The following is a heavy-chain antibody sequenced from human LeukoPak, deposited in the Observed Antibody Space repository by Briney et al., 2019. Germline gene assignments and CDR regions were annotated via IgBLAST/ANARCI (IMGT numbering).Heavy chain of an antibody. J-gene: IGHJ4*02. Sequence: SETLSLTCTVSGDSLSTYYWSWIRQPPGKGLEWIGYVFHSGSTNYNPSLKSRVTILVDTSKNQFSLILTSVTAADTAVYYCARAGNGYYPFDYWGQGTLVTVSP. CDR2: VFHSGST. D-gene: IGHD3-22*01. V-gene: IGHV4-59*01. CDR3: ARAGNGYYPFDY. CDR1: GDSLSTYY.